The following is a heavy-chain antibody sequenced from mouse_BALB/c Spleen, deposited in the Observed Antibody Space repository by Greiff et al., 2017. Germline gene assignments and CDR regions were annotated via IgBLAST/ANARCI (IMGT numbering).Heavy chain of an antibody. V-gene: IGHV3-2*02. CDR1: GYSITSDYA. Sequence: EVKLVESGPGLVKPSQSLSLTCTVTGYSITSDYAWNWIRQFPGNKLEWMGYISYSGSTSYNPSLKSRISITRDTSKNQFFLQLNSVTTEDTATYYCARMRDYYGSSYKAMDYWGQGTSVTVSS. D-gene: IGHD1-1*01. J-gene: IGHJ4*01. CDR2: ISYSGST. CDR3: ARMRDYYGSSYKAMDY.